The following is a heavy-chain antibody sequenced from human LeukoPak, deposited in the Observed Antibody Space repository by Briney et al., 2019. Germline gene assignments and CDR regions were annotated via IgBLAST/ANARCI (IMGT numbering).Heavy chain of an antibody. Sequence: PGGSLRLSCAASGFTFSGTAMHWVRQAPGKGLEWVGRIRSKANNYATGYAASVRGRFTISGDDSKSTAYLQMNSLKTEDTAVYYCSRHPASSGWYLDSWGQGTLVTVSS. CDR1: GFTFSGTA. V-gene: IGHV3-73*01. J-gene: IGHJ4*02. CDR3: SRHPASSGWYLDS. D-gene: IGHD6-19*01. CDR2: IRSKANNYAT.